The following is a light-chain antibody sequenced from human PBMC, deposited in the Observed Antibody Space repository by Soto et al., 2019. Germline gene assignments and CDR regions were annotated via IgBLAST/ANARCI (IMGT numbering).Light chain of an antibody. CDR1: GSDIGDYAY. CDR3: SSYTSSNSIL. J-gene: IGLJ3*02. V-gene: IGLV2-14*01. Sequence: QSVLTQPAGVSGSPGQSITISCTGSGSDIGDYAYVSWYQQHPDKAPKLMIYEVSNRPSGVSNRFSGSKSGNTASLTISGLLAEDEADYYCSSYTSSNSILFGGGTK. CDR2: EVS.